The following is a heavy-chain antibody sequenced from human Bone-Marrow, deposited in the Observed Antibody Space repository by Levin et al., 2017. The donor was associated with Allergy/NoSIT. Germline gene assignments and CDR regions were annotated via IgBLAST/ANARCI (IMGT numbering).Heavy chain of an antibody. CDR3: ARYNYEYNALDI. V-gene: IGHV3-13*01. CDR2: IGTAGDT. D-gene: IGHD5-18*01. CDR1: GFTFRTHD. Sequence: SCAASGFTFRTHDMHWVRQGTGKGLEWVSTIGTAGDTYYPDSVRGRFTISRENAKNSLYLQMNGLSAGDTAEYYCARYNYEYNALDIWGQGTMVTVSS. J-gene: IGHJ3*02.